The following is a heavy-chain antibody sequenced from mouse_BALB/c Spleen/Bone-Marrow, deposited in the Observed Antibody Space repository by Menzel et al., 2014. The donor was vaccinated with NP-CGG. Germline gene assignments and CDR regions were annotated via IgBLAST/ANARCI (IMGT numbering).Heavy chain of an antibody. CDR3: ARLGSYGRFAY. D-gene: IGHD1-2*01. J-gene: IGHJ3*01. CDR2: INPDSSTI. V-gene: IGHV4-1*02. CDR1: GFDFSRYW. Sequence: EVMLVESGGGLVQPGGSLKLSCAATGFDFSRYWMSWVRQAPGKGLEWIGEINPDSSTINYTPSLKDKFIIPRDNAKNTLYLQMSKVRSEDTDLSSCARLGSYGRFAYWGQGTLITVAA.